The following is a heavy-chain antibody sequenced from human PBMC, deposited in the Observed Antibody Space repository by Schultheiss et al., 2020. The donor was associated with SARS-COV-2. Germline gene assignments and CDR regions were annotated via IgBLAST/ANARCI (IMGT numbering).Heavy chain of an antibody. V-gene: IGHV1-2*02. D-gene: IGHD2-2*01. CDR2: INPISGGT. Sequence: ASVKVSCKASGYTFTGYYMNWVRQAPGQGLEWMGWINPISGGTNYAQKFQGRVTMTSDTSISTAYMELSRLRTDDTAVYYCAIPGAYAGTYFDYWGQGTLVTVSS. J-gene: IGHJ4*02. CDR1: GYTFTGYY. CDR3: AIPGAYAGTYFDY.